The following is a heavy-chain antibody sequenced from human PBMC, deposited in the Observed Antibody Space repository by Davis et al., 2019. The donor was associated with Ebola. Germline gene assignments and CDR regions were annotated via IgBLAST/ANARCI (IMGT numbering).Heavy chain of an antibody. V-gene: IGHV3-15*07. Sequence: PGGSLRLSCAASGFPFSQAWLNWVRQAPGKGLEWVGRIKSKNDGETTDYAASVRGRFTMSRDDSKNTLFLQMDSLKTEDTGIYFCVTMAAFWGQGTLVTVSS. CDR2: IKSKNDGETT. J-gene: IGHJ4*02. CDR1: GFPFSQAW. CDR3: VTMAAF. D-gene: IGHD5-24*01.